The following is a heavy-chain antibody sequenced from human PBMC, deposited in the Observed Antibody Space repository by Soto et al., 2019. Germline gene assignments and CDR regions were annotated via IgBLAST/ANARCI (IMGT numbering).Heavy chain of an antibody. Sequence: PSETLSLTCTVSGGSISSSSYYWGWIRQPPGKGLEWIGSIYYSGSTYYNPSLKSRVTISVDTSKNQFSLKLSSVTAADTAVYYCARHNYDFWSGYPEYYFDYWGQGTLVTVSS. CDR2: IYYSGST. CDR3: ARHNYDFWSGYPEYYFDY. CDR1: GGSISSSSYY. D-gene: IGHD3-3*01. J-gene: IGHJ4*02. V-gene: IGHV4-39*01.